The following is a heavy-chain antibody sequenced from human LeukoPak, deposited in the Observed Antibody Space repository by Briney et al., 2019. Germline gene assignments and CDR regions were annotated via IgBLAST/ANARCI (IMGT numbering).Heavy chain of an antibody. CDR3: AKDPAHCSSTSCSWYYYYYYMDV. CDR1: GFTFSSYG. Sequence: GGSLRLSCAASGFTFSSYGMHWVRQAPGKGLEWVAVIWYDGSNKYYADSVKGRFTISRDNSKHTLYLQMNSLRAEDTAVYYCAKDPAHCSSTSCSWYYYYYYMDVWGKGTTVTVSS. V-gene: IGHV3-33*06. CDR2: IWYDGSNK. D-gene: IGHD2-2*01. J-gene: IGHJ6*03.